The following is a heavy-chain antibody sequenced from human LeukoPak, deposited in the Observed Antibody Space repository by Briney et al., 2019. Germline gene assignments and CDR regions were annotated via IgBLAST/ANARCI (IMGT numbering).Heavy chain of an antibody. Sequence: GASVKVSCKTSGYSFTEYHIHWVRQAPGQGLEWMGLINLYSGAANYVQKFQGRVTMTRDTSIRTAYIELSSLRSDDTAVYYCARNYYDTRGFYHVGGPDYWGQGTLVTVSS. CDR3: ARNYYDTRGFYHVGGPDY. J-gene: IGHJ4*02. D-gene: IGHD3-22*01. V-gene: IGHV1-2*02. CDR1: GYSFTEYH. CDR2: INLYSGAA.